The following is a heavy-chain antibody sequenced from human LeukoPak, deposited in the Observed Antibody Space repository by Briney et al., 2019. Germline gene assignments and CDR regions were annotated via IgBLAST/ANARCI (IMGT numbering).Heavy chain of an antibody. CDR1: GFTVSSNY. V-gene: IGHV3-53*01. Sequence: GGSLRLSCAASGFTVSSNYMSWVRQAPGKGLEWVSVIYSGGSTYYADSVKGRFTISRDNSKNTLYLQMNSLRAEDTAVYYCARESAVAAEGDYFDYWGRGTLVTVSS. CDR3: ARESAVAAEGDYFDY. CDR2: IYSGGST. J-gene: IGHJ4*02. D-gene: IGHD6-19*01.